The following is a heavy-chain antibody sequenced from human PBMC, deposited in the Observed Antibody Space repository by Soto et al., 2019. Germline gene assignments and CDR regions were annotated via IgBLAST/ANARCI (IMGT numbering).Heavy chain of an antibody. Sequence: GESLKISCKGSGYKFTTYWIGWVRQMPGKGLEWMAIIFPDDSDSRYSPSFQGQVTISADKSISTAYLQWSSLKASDTAIYYCVATYGDYLDYWGQGTLVTVSS. J-gene: IGHJ4*02. CDR2: IFPDDSDS. CDR1: GYKFTTYW. D-gene: IGHD4-17*01. CDR3: VATYGDYLDY. V-gene: IGHV5-51*01.